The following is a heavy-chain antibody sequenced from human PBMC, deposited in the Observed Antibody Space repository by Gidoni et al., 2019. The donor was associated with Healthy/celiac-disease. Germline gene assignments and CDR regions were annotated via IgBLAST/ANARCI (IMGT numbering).Heavy chain of an antibody. CDR1: GFTFSSSW. CDR3: ARARGGITMMGSAFDI. J-gene: IGHJ3*02. CDR2: ISSDGSST. Sequence: EVQLVESGGGFVQPGGSLRLSCAASGFTFSSSWMHWVRQAPGKGLVWVARISSDGSSTSYADSVKRRFTISRDNAKNTLYLQMNSLRAEDTAVYYCARARGGITMMGSAFDIWGQGTMVTVSS. D-gene: IGHD3-22*01. V-gene: IGHV3-74*01.